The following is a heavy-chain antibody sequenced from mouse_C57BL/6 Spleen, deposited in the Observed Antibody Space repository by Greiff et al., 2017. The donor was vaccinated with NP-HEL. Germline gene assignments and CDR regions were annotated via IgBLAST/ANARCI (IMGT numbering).Heavy chain of an antibody. CDR3: ARSFYYYGSSYWYFDV. Sequence: QVQLQQSGAELVRPGTSVKVSCKASGYAFTNYLIEWVKQRPGQGLEWIGVINPGSGGTNYNEKFKGKATLTADKSSSTAYMQLSSLTSEDSAVYFCARSFYYYGSSYWYFDVWGTGTTVTVSS. D-gene: IGHD1-1*01. J-gene: IGHJ1*03. CDR1: GYAFTNYL. CDR2: INPGSGGT. V-gene: IGHV1-54*01.